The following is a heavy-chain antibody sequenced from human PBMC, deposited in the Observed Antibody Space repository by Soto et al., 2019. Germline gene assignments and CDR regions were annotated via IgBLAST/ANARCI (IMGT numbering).Heavy chain of an antibody. CDR1: GGSISNDY. CDR3: GRDTSTNFGVDV. V-gene: IGHV4-59*01. CDR2: VFYSGST. Sequence: SETLSLTCTVSGGSISNDYWSWIRQPPGKGLEWIGYVFYSGSTNYNPSLKSRVSMSVDSSKTQFSLRLRSVTAADTATSYCGRDTSTNFGVDVWGQGTTVTVSS. D-gene: IGHD3-3*01. J-gene: IGHJ6*02.